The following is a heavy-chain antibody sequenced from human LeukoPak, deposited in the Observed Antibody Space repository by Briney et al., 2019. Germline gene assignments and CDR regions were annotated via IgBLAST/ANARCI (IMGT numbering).Heavy chain of an antibody. D-gene: IGHD4-17*01. CDR1: GFTFSNSD. J-gene: IGHJ4*02. V-gene: IGHV3-48*01. CDR2: ISSSSSTI. Sequence: GGSLRLSCTASGFTFSNSDMNWVRQAPGKGLEWVSYISSSSSTIYYADSVKGRFTISRDNAKNSLYLQMNSLRAEDTAVYYCARDAPKYGDYFDYWGQGTLVTVSS. CDR3: ARDAPKYGDYFDY.